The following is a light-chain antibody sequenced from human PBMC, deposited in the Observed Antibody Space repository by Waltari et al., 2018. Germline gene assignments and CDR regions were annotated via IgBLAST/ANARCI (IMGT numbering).Light chain of an antibody. CDR2: VVT. CDR1: RRTY. CDR3: SSHTGSDNWV. V-gene: IGLV2-8*01. J-gene: IGLJ3*02. Sequence: QSALTQPPSASGSPGQPVTISSTGTRRTYVSWYQQHPGTAPKLMIYVVTKRPSGIPDRFSGSKSGNTASLTVSGLQAEDEADYYCSSHTGSDNWVFGGGTKLTVL.